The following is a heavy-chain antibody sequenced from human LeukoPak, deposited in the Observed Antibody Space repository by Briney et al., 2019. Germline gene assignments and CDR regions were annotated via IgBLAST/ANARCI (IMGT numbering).Heavy chain of an antibody. J-gene: IGHJ1*01. D-gene: IGHD6-19*01. V-gene: IGHV1-8*01. CDR3: ARRVGSGWPVQH. CDR1: GSTFSSCD. Sequence: ASVTLSCNASGSTFSSCDINWVRQATGQGLGWMGWLNPNSGNTGYAEKFHRRLNLTRNTSISTADMELSSLRSEDTAVYYCARRVGSGWPVQHWGQGTLVTVSS. CDR2: LNPNSGNT.